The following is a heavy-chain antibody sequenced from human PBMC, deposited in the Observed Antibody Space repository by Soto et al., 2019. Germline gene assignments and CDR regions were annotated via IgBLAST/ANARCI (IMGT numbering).Heavy chain of an antibody. CDR2: ISGSGGST. Sequence: GGSLRLSCAASGFTFSSYSMSWVRQAPGKGLEWVSAISGSGGSTYYADSVKGRFTISRDNSKNTLYLQMNSLRAEDTAVYYCAKGPYYYDSSGYPPSSYYYGMHVWGQWTTLTV. CDR3: AKGPYYYDSSGYPPSSYYYGMHV. D-gene: IGHD3-22*01. CDR1: GFTFSSYS. V-gene: IGHV3-23*01. J-gene: IGHJ6*02.